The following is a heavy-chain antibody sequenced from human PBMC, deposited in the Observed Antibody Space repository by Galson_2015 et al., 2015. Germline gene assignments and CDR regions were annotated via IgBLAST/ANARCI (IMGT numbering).Heavy chain of an antibody. J-gene: IGHJ3*02. V-gene: IGHV4-59*01. D-gene: IGHD3-3*01. CDR2: ST. Sequence: STNYNPSLKSRVTISVDTSKNQFSLKLSSVTAADTAVYYCARTKLDFWSGYALGAFDIWGQGTMVTVSS. CDR3: ARTKLDFWSGYALGAFDI.